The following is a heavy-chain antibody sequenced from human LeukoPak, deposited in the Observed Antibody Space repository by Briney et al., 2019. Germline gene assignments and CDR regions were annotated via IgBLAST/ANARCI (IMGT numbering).Heavy chain of an antibody. CDR1: GFTFSTYG. CDR2: ISYEGSNK. D-gene: IGHD4-23*01. J-gene: IGHJ3*02. V-gene: IGHV3-30*03. Sequence: PGGSLRLSCAASGFTFSTYGMHWVRQAPGKGLEWVAVISYEGSNKFYADSVEGRFTISRDNSKNTLYLQMNSLRAEDTAVYYCATGGASVFLDAFDIWGQGTMVTVSS. CDR3: ATGGASVFLDAFDI.